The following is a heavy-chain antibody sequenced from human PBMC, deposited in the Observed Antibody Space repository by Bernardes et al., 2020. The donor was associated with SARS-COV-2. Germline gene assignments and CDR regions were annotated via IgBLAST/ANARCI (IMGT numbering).Heavy chain of an antibody. V-gene: IGHV3-48*01. Sequence: GGSLRLSCAASGFTFSSYSMHWVRQAPGKGLEWVSYISRSSTTIYYADSVKGRFTISRDNAKNSLYLQMNSLRAEDTAVYYCARDRGQQQYWGQGTLVTVSS. CDR3: ARDRGQQQY. D-gene: IGHD6-13*01. J-gene: IGHJ4*02. CDR2: ISRSSTTI. CDR1: GFTFSSYS.